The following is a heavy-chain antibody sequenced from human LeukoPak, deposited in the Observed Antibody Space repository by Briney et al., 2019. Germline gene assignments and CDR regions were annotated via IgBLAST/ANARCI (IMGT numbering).Heavy chain of an antibody. CDR3: ARFESLRWTYYDILTGYKEDIGAFDI. Sequence: GESLKISCKASGYTFTSYGISWVRQAPGQGLEWMGWISAYNGNTNYAQKLQGRVTMTTDTSTSTAYMELRSLRSDDTAVYYCARFESLRWTYYDILTGYKEDIGAFDIWGQGTMVTVSS. CDR1: GYTFTSYG. CDR2: ISAYNGNT. V-gene: IGHV1-18*01. D-gene: IGHD3-9*01. J-gene: IGHJ3*02.